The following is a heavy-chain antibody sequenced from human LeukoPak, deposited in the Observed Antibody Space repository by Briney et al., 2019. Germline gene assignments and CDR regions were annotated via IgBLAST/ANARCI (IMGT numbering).Heavy chain of an antibody. J-gene: IGHJ4*02. Sequence: GESLRLSCAASGFTFSTFAMTWVRQGPGKGLEWVSSIDGSGAGTYYADSVKGRFSISRDNAKNTLILQMNSLRGEDTAVYYCARALGNSTGDYWGQGTLVTVSS. D-gene: IGHD7-27*01. CDR2: IDGSGAGT. V-gene: IGHV3-23*01. CDR1: GFTFSTFA. CDR3: ARALGNSTGDY.